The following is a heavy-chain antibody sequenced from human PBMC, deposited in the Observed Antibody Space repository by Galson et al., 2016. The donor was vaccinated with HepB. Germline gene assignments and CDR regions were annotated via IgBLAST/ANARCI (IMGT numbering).Heavy chain of an antibody. CDR2: IIPVFGIT. J-gene: IGHJ4*02. V-gene: IGHV1-69*04. CDR1: GDTLSNYG. D-gene: IGHD1-7*01. Sequence: SVKVSCKASGDTLSNYGISWIRQAPAQGLEWMGRIIPVFGITNYAQKYQGRVTFTADQSTSTAHMELTRLTSEDTAVYYCARADPGSGTPLDYWGQGTPVTVSS. CDR3: ARADPGSGTPLDY.